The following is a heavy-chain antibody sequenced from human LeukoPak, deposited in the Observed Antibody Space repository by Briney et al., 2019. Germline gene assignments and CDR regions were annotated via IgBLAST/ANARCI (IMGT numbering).Heavy chain of an antibody. D-gene: IGHD3-22*01. J-gene: IGHJ1*01. Sequence: SETLSLTCTVSGVYISSGGYYWSWIRQHLGKGLEWIGNIYYSGSTYYNPSLKSRVSTSVDTSKNQFSLRLSSVTAADTAVYYCARGGYYHGYFQHWGQGTLVTVSS. CDR3: ARGGYYHGYFQH. CDR1: GVYISSGGYY. V-gene: IGHV4-31*03. CDR2: IYYSGST.